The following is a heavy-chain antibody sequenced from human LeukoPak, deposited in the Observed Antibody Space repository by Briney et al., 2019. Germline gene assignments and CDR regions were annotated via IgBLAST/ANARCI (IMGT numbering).Heavy chain of an antibody. V-gene: IGHV7-4-1*02. Sequence: GASVKVSCKASGYTFTSYAMNWVRQAPGQGLEWMGWINTYTGNPTYAQGFTGRFVFSLDTSVSTAYLQISSLKAEDTAVYYCAREYDYVWGSYRYLDYWGQGTLVTVSS. CDR1: GYTFTSYA. D-gene: IGHD3-16*02. CDR2: INTYTGNP. CDR3: AREYDYVWGSYRYLDY. J-gene: IGHJ4*02.